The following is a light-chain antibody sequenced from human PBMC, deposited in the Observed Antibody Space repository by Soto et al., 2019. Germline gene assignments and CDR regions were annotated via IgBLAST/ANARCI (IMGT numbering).Light chain of an antibody. Sequence: DIEMTQSPSSLYASVGDRVTITCRARQSISSYLNCYQQKPGNAPNLLIYAASTLQSGVPSRISAYGSETDFTLTISNRQAADFANYYCQHSYTTPRTFGQGTKVEVK. J-gene: IGKJ1*01. CDR3: QHSYTTPRT. V-gene: IGKV1-39*01. CDR1: QSISSY. CDR2: AAS.